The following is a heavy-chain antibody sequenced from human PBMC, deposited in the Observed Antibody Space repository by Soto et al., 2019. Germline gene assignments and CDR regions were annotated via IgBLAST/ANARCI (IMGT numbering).Heavy chain of an antibody. CDR2: INPSGGST. CDR1: GYTFTSYY. CDR3: ASSNYGSGSYSPHYYYYYYMDV. Sequence: GASVKVSCKASGYTFTSYYMHWVRQAPGQGLEWMGIINPSGGSTSYAQKFQGRVTMTRDTSTSTVYMELSSLRSEDTAVYYCASSNYGSGSYSPHYYYYYYMDVWGKGTTVTVSS. D-gene: IGHD3-10*01. V-gene: IGHV1-46*03. J-gene: IGHJ6*03.